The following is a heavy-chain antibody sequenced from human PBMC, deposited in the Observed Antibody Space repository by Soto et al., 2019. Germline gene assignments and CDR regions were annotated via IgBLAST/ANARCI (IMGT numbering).Heavy chain of an antibody. D-gene: IGHD2-15*01. CDR3: ARTPGPEVAASLEYYYFSGMDV. Sequence: GESLKISCEASGYSFTSYWTGWVRQMPGKGLEWTGIIHPGDSDTKYSPSFQGQVTISVDKSITTAYLQWSSLKASDTAMYYCARTPGPEVAASLEYYYFSGMDVWGQGTTVTVSS. V-gene: IGHV5-51*01. J-gene: IGHJ6*02. CDR1: GYSFTSYW. CDR2: IHPGDSDT.